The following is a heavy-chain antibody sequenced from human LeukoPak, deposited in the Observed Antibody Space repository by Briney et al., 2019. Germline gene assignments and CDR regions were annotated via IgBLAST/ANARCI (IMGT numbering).Heavy chain of an antibody. V-gene: IGHV4-34*01. Sequence: SETLSLTCAVYGGSFSGYYWNWLRQPPGKGLEWIGEINHSGSTFYNLSLKSLVTISADTSKNQFSLTLTSVTAADTAVYYCARPQGATAMVVFHIWGQGTMVTVSS. CDR2: INHSGST. D-gene: IGHD5-18*01. CDR1: GGSFSGYY. CDR3: ARPQGATAMVVFHI. J-gene: IGHJ3*02.